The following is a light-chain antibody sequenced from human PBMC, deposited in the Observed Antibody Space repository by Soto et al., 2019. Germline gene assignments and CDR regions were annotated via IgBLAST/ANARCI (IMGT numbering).Light chain of an antibody. J-gene: IGKJ1*01. Sequence: VSSQSNLSLPGTPGEPTSLSCSSSQSLPNNNGYNYLDWYLQKPGQSPQFLIYVGFNLSSGVPDRFSGSGSGTDFTLRISRVEAEDVGVYYCMQALQTPRTFGQGTKVDIK. CDR2: VGF. CDR3: MQALQTPRT. V-gene: IGKV2-28*01. CDR1: QSLPNNNGYNY.